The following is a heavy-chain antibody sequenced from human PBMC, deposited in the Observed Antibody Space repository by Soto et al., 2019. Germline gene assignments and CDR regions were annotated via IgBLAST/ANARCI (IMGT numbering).Heavy chain of an antibody. CDR1: GFIVSDTY. V-gene: IGHV3-53*01. CDR2: TYTGGYT. D-gene: IGHD1-7*01. J-gene: IGHJ4*02. Sequence: GGSLRLSCAASGFIVSDTYINWVRQAPGKGLEWVSVTYTGGYTYYADSVKGRFTISRDNSKNTLYLQMNSLRAEDTAVYYCAREVSGTSFDYWGQGTLVTVYS. CDR3: AREVSGTSFDY.